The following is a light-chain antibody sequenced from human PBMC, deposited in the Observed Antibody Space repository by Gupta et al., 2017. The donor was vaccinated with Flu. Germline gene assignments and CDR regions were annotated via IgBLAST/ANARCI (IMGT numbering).Light chain of an antibody. CDR3: QQYSALPGT. CDR2: GAS. V-gene: IGKV3-15*01. Sequence: EIMMTQSPATLSVSPGERANLSCRASQSVGRNLAWYQQTPGQAPRLLMFGASARATDIPARFSGSGSGTEFTLSISSLQSEDFALYYCQQYSALPGTFGQGTKVEV. CDR1: QSVGRN. J-gene: IGKJ1*01.